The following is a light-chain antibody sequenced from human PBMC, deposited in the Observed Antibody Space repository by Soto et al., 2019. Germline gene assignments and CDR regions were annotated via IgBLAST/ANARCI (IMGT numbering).Light chain of an antibody. Sequence: EIVLTQSPGTLSLSPGERATLSCRASQSVSRSYLAWYQQKPGQAPRLLIYGASSRATGMPDMFSGSGSGTDFTLTISRLEPEDFAVYYCQQYGSSSWTFGQVTKVEIK. CDR3: QQYGSSSWT. CDR1: QSVSRSY. V-gene: IGKV3-20*01. CDR2: GAS. J-gene: IGKJ1*01.